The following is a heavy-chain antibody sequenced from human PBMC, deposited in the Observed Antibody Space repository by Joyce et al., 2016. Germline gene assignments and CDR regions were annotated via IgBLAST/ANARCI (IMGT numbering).Heavy chain of an antibody. CDR2: TRSKTNDYAT. D-gene: IGHD3-9*01. J-gene: IGHJ4*02. V-gene: IGHV3-73*02. Sequence: QLVEYGGGLVQPGGSLKLSCAGSGFIFSGSAIHWVRQTSGKGREWVGRTRSKTNDYATAYAASVRGRFTISRDDSKNTADLQMNSLKTEDTAVYYCTRHLLDYFDTSAYFENFDYWGQGTLVTVSS. CDR1: GFIFSGSA. CDR3: TRHLLDYFDTSAYFENFDY.